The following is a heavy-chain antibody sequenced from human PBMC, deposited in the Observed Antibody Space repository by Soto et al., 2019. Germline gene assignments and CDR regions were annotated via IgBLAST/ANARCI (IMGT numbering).Heavy chain of an antibody. V-gene: IGHV1-18*01. J-gene: IGHJ4*02. Sequence: ASVKVSCKASGYTFTSYGISWVRQAPGQGLEWMGWISAYNGNTNYAQKLQGRVTMTTETSTSPAYMGLRSLRSDDTAVYYCARGIIAARLDYWGQGTLVTVSS. CDR1: GYTFTSYG. CDR2: ISAYNGNT. D-gene: IGHD6-6*01. CDR3: ARGIIAARLDY.